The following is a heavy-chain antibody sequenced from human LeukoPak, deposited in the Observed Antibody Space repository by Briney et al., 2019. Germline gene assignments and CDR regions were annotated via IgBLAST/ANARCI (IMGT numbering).Heavy chain of an antibody. CDR2: IYHSGST. CDR3: ARSGYDSIDY. V-gene: IGHV4-30-2*01. Sequence: SQTLSLPCAVSGGSISSGGYSWSWIRQPPGKGLEWIGYIYHSGSTYYNPSLKSRVTISVDRSKNQFSLKLSSVTAADTAVYYCARSGYDSIDYWGQGTLVTVSS. CDR1: GGSISSGGYS. J-gene: IGHJ4*02. D-gene: IGHD5-12*01.